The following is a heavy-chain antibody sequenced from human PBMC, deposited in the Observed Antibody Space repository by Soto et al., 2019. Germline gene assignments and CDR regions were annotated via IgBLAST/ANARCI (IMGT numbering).Heavy chain of an antibody. D-gene: IGHD2-21*01. CDR2: IIPIFGTA. Sequence: SVKVSCKASGGTFSSYAISWVRQAPGQGLEWMGGIIPIFGTANYAQKFQGRVTITADKSPSTAYMELSSLRADGTAVYYCARLSGDHSAFFSYGMDAWGQGTTVTVS. J-gene: IGHJ6*02. V-gene: IGHV1-69*06. CDR1: GGTFSSYA. CDR3: ARLSGDHSAFFSYGMDA.